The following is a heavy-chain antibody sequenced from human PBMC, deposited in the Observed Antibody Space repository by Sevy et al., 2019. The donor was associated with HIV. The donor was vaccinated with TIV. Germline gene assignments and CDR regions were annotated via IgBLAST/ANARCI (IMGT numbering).Heavy chain of an antibody. Sequence: ASVKVSCKASGYTFTNYDIHWVRQATGQGLEWMGWMNPNSGNTGYAQKFQGRVTMTRNTSISTAYMELSILRSEATAEYYCAGFLSTSYYYYYAMDVWGQGTTVTVSS. J-gene: IGHJ6*02. CDR1: GYTFTNYD. CDR2: MNPNSGNT. D-gene: IGHD2-2*01. CDR3: AGFLSTSYYYYYAMDV. V-gene: IGHV1-8*01.